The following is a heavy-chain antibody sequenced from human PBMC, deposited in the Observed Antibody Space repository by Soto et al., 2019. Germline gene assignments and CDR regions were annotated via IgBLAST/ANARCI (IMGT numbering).Heavy chain of an antibody. V-gene: IGHV3-48*03. CDR1: GFAFSTYE. D-gene: IGHD2-15*01. CDR3: AGEANGGNPFEY. J-gene: IGHJ4*02. Sequence: GGSLRLSCEASGFAFSTYEVNWVRQAPGKGLEWVSYISSSGSSIYYADSVKGRFTVSRDNAKNSLYLQMNSLRAEDTAVYYCAGEANGGNPFEYWGQGTLVTVSS. CDR2: ISSSGSSI.